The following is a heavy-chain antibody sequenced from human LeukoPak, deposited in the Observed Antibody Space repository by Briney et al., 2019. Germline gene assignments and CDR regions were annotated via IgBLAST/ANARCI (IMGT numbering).Heavy chain of an antibody. D-gene: IGHD6-19*01. J-gene: IGHJ4*02. CDR3: ARFRSGWYMDY. CDR1: GFTFSSYG. V-gene: IGHV3-33*01. CDR2: IWNDGSKS. Sequence: PGRSLRLSCAASGFTFSSYGTHWVRQAPGKGLEWVAVIWNDGSKSNYPDSVKGRFTISRDDSKNTLFLQMSSLRVEDTAVYYCARFRSGWYMDYWGQGTLVTVSS.